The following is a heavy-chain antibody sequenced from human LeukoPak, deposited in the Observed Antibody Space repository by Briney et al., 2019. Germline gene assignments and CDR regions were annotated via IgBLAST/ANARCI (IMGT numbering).Heavy chain of an antibody. CDR1: GGSISSYY. Sequence: SETLSLTCTVSGGSISSYYWSWIRQPPGKGLEWIGYIYYSGSTNYNPSLKSRVTISVDTSKNQFSPKLSSVTAADTAVYYCARALYCSSTSCHAPDYWGQGTLVTVSS. CDR2: IYYSGST. J-gene: IGHJ4*02. V-gene: IGHV4-59*01. CDR3: ARALYCSSTSCHAPDY. D-gene: IGHD2-2*01.